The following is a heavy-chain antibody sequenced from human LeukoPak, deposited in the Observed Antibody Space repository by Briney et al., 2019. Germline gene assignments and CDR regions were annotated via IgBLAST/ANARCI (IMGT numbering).Heavy chain of an antibody. CDR3: ARGLWFGDENPPYFDY. Sequence: SETLSLTCTVSGGSISSGSYYWSWIRQPAGKGLEWIGRIYTSGSTNYNPSLKSRVTISVDTSRNQFSLKLSSVTAADTAVYYCARGLWFGDENPPYFDYWGQGILVTVSS. V-gene: IGHV4-61*02. D-gene: IGHD3-10*01. CDR1: GGSISSGSYY. CDR2: IYTSGST. J-gene: IGHJ4*02.